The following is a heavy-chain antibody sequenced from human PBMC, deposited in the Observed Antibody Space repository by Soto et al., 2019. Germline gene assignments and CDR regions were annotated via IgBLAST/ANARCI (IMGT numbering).Heavy chain of an antibody. CDR2: ISYDGSNK. Sequence: PGGSLRLSCAASGFTFSSYAMHWVRQAPGKGLEWVAVISYDGSNKYYADSVKGRFTISRDNSKNTLYLQMNSLRAEDTAVYYCARDRTTTLGLRFDYWGQGTLVTVSS. J-gene: IGHJ4*02. CDR3: ARDRTTTLGLRFDY. CDR1: GFTFSSYA. D-gene: IGHD1-7*01. V-gene: IGHV3-30-3*01.